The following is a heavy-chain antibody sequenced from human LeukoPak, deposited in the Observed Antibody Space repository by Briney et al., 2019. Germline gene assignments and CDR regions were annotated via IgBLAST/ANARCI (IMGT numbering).Heavy chain of an antibody. V-gene: IGHV4-4*07. CDR2: IYTSGST. D-gene: IGHD6-19*01. CDR1: GGSISGYY. Sequence: SETLSLTCTVSGGSISGYYWSWIRQPAGKGLEWMGRIYTSGSTNYNPSLKSRVTMSVDTSKNQFSLKLSSVTAADTAVYYCARDSPGYSSGWYHFDYWGQGTLVTVSS. J-gene: IGHJ4*02. CDR3: ARDSPGYSSGWYHFDY.